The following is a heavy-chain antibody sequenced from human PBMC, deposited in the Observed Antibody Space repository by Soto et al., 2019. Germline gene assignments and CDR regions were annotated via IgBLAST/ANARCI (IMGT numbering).Heavy chain of an antibody. CDR3: ARDHSYYDSSGSYGMDV. J-gene: IGHJ6*02. CDR2: IYHSGST. V-gene: IGHV4-30-2*01. CDR1: GGSISSGGYS. D-gene: IGHD3-22*01. Sequence: QLQLQESGSGLVKPSQTLSLTCAVSGGSISSGGYSWSWIRQPPVKGLEWIGYIYHSGSTYYNPSLKSRVTISVDRSKNQFSLKLSSVTAADTAVYYCARDHSYYDSSGSYGMDVWGQGTTVTVSS.